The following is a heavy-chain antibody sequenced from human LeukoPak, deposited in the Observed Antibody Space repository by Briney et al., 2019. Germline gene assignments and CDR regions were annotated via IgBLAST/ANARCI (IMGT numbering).Heavy chain of an antibody. Sequence: GESLKISCKASGYSFFNYWIGWVRQVPGKGLEWMGIVYPRDSDTRYSPSFQGQVTISADKSISTAYLQWSSLKASDTAVYYCARPGERSRRYWNLDQWGQGTLVTVSS. J-gene: IGHJ4*02. CDR1: GYSFFNYW. CDR2: VYPRDSDT. CDR3: ARPGERSRRYWNLDQ. V-gene: IGHV5-51*01. D-gene: IGHD1-1*01.